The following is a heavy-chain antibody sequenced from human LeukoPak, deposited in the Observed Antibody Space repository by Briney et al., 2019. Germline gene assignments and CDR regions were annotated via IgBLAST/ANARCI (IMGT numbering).Heavy chain of an antibody. J-gene: IGHJ4*02. Sequence: GGSLRLSCAASGFTFSRYSMNWVRQAPGKRLEWVSSISSSSSYIYYADSVKGRFTISRDNAKNSLYLQMNSLRAEDTAVYYCARVDWSVVPAAITPLYFDCWGQGTLVTVSS. CDR1: GFTFSRYS. CDR3: ARVDWSVVPAAITPLYFDC. D-gene: IGHD2-2*02. CDR2: ISSSSSYI. V-gene: IGHV3-21*01.